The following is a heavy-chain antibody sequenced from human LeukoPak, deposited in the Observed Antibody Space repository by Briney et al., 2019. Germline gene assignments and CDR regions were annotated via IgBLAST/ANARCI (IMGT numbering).Heavy chain of an antibody. CDR3: ASRVRGRRFWFDP. V-gene: IGHV4-34*01. CDR1: GGSFSGYY. CDR2: INHSGST. Sequence: SETLSLTCAVYGGSFSGYYWSWIPQPPGKGLEWIGEINHSGSTNYNPSLESRVTISVDTSKNQFSLKLSSVTAADTAVYYCASRVRGRRFWFDPWGQGTLVTVSS. D-gene: IGHD3-10*01. J-gene: IGHJ5*02.